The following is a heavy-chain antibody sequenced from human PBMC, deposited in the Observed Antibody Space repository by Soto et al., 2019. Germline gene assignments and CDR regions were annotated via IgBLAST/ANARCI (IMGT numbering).Heavy chain of an antibody. CDR3: ARGGLSSGYEPDPYYYYYGMDV. D-gene: IGHD5-12*01. J-gene: IGHJ6*02. CDR2: INAGNDNT. CDR1: GYTFTSYA. Sequence: ASVKVSCKASGYTFTSYAMHWVRQAPGQRLEWMGWINAGNDNTKYSQKFQGRVTITRDTSASTAYMELSSLRSEDTAVYYCARGGLSSGYEPDPYYYYYGMDVWGQGTTVTVSS. V-gene: IGHV1-3*01.